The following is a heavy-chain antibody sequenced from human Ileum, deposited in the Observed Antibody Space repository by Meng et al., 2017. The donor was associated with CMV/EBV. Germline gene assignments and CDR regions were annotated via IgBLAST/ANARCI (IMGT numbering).Heavy chain of an antibody. D-gene: IGHD1-26*01. CDR2: LYYTRNT. V-gene: IGHV4-39*01. CDR3: ARQGGASPTTGVF. Sequence: VSGCSISSSKLEWGVLRQAPGQGLEWIGSLYYTRNTYDDTALGSRVTMSVDTSRNQFSLKLSSVTVADTAVYYCARQGGASPTTGVFWGPGILVTVSS. J-gene: IGHJ4*02. CDR1: GCSISSSKLE.